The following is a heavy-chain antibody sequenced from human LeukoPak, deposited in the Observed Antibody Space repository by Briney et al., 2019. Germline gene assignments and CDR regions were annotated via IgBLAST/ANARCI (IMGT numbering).Heavy chain of an antibody. V-gene: IGHV3-53*04. CDR2: IYSGGST. D-gene: IGHD6-25*01. Sequence: PGGSLRLSCAASGFTVSSNYMSWVRQAPGKGLEWVSVIYSGGSTYYADSVKGRFTISRHNPKNTLYLQMNSLRAEDTAVYYCARAPSGHIDYWGQGTLVTVSS. CDR1: GFTVSSNY. J-gene: IGHJ4*02. CDR3: ARAPSGHIDY.